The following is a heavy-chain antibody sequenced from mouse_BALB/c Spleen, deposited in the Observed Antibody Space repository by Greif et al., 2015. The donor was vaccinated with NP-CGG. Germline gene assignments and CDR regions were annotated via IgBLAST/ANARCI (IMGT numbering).Heavy chain of an antibody. J-gene: IGHJ2*01. Sequence: QVQLQQPGAELVRPGASVKLSCKASGYTFTSYWINWVKQRPGQGLEWIGNIYPSDSYTNYNQKFKDKATLTVDKSSSTAYMQLSSPTSEDSAVYYCTRWGNGYYGDYWGQGTTLTVSS. CDR1: GYTFTSYW. D-gene: IGHD2-3*01. CDR2: IYPSDSYT. CDR3: TRWGNGYYGDY. V-gene: IGHV1-69*02.